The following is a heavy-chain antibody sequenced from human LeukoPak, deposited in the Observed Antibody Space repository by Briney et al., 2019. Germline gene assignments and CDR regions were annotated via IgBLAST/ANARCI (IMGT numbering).Heavy chain of an antibody. CDR3: ARDVVLGGS. D-gene: IGHD2-2*01. CDR2: IYTGGET. V-gene: IGHV3-66*01. J-gene: IGHJ5*02. Sequence: GGSLRLSCVVSGFTVSNNYMSWVRQAPGKGLKWVSVIYTGGETYYADSVKGRFTISRDISKNTVYLEMNSLRAEDTAVYYCARDVVLGGSWGQGTLVTVSS. CDR1: GFTVSNNY.